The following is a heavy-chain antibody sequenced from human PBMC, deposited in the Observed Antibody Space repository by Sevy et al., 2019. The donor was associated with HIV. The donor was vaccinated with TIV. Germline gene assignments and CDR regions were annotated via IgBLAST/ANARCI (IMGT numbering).Heavy chain of an antibody. CDR2: INPNSGGT. CDR3: ARDSLEQWLVRVWSGYYYGMDV. CDR1: GYTFTGYY. Sequence: ASVKVSCKASGYTFTGYYMHWVRQAPGQGLEWMGRINPNSGGTNYAQKFQGRVTMTRDTSISTADMELSRLRSDDTAGYYCARDSLEQWLVRVWSGYYYGMDVWGQGTTVTVSS. V-gene: IGHV1-2*06. D-gene: IGHD6-19*01. J-gene: IGHJ6*02.